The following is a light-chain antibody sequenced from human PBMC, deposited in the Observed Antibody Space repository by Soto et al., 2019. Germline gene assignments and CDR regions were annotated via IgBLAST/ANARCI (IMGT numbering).Light chain of an antibody. V-gene: IGKV3-15*01. CDR3: QQYKDWFSIT. CDR2: GAS. CDR1: QSVSSK. J-gene: IGKJ5*01. Sequence: EIVLTQSPATLSVSPGERATLSCRASQSVSSKLAWYQQRPGQSPRLLIYGASTRATGIPARFSGSGSGTEFTLTISSLQSEDFAVYYCQQYKDWFSITFGQGTRLEIK.